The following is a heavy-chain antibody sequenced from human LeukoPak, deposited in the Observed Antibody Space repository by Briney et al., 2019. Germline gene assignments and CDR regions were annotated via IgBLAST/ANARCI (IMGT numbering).Heavy chain of an antibody. CDR1: GFKFSSYS. V-gene: IGHV3-21*01. CDR2: ISSSSSYI. J-gene: IGHJ4*02. CDR3: ARGTMFPYYFDY. D-gene: IGHD3-10*02. Sequence: GGSLRLSRAASGFKFSSYSMKWVRQAPGKGLEWVSFISSSSSYIYYADSLKGRFTISRDNAKNSLYLQMNSLRAEDTAVYYCARGTMFPYYFDYWGQGTLVTVSS.